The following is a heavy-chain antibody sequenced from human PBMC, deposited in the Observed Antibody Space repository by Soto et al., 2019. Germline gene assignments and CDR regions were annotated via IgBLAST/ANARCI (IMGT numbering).Heavy chain of an antibody. V-gene: IGHV4-39*01. Sequence: QLQLQESGPGLVKPSETLSLTCTVSGGSISSSSYYWGWIRQPPGKGLEWIGSIYYSGSTYYNPSLKSRVTISVDTSKNQFSLKLSSVTAADTAVYYCARQGLRLGELSLYFEPWGQGTLVTVSS. CDR2: IYYSGST. D-gene: IGHD3-16*02. CDR1: GGSISSSSYY. CDR3: ARQGLRLGELSLYFEP. J-gene: IGHJ5*02.